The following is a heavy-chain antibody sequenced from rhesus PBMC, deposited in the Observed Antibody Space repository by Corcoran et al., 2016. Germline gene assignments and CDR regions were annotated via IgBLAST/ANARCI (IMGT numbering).Heavy chain of an antibody. CDR2: ISGSSGSP. Sequence: QVQLQESGPGLVKPSETLSLTCAVSGGSFSGYYWGWIRQPPGKGLEWIGYISGSSGSPDNTPPLQRRVTLSTDTSKTQFSLKLSSVTAADTAVYYCARDTWTAGAYGLDSWGQGVVVTVSS. CDR1: GGSFSGYY. D-gene: IGHD1-38*01. CDR3: ARDTWTAGAYGLDS. V-gene: IGHV4-165*01. J-gene: IGHJ6*01.